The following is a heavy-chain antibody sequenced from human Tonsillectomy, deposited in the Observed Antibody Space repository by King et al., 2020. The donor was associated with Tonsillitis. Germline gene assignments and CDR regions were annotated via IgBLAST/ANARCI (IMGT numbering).Heavy chain of an antibody. CDR1: GGSISSSKW. Sequence: VQLQESGPGLVKPSGTLSLTCAVSGGSISSSKWWTWVRQPPGKGLEWMGEIYHSGSTNYNPSLKSRVTISVDKSTNQFSLKLSSVTAADTAVYYCARGSIRDVSYYSYGMDVWGQGTPVIVSS. CDR2: IYHSGST. CDR3: ARGSIRDVSYYSYGMDV. D-gene: IGHD2-8*02. V-gene: IGHV4-4*02. J-gene: IGHJ6*02.